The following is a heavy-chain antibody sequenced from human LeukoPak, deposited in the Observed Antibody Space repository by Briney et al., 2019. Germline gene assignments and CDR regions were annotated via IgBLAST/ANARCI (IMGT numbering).Heavy chain of an antibody. CDR3: ARGSGYYYGLDN. Sequence: SETLSLTCTVSGGSVSNRPYYWGWLRQPPGKGLEWIGAMYNSGSTYYNLSLKSRVTVSLDTSKNQFSLKLTSVFAADTAVYYCARGSGYYYGLDNWGQGILVSVSS. D-gene: IGHD3-10*01. J-gene: IGHJ4*02. V-gene: IGHV4-39*07. CDR1: GGSVSNRPYY. CDR2: MYNSGST.